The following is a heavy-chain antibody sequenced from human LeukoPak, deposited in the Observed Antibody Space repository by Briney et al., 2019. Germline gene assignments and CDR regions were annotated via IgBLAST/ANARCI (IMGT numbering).Heavy chain of an antibody. Sequence: SETLSLTRTVPGGSISTNSYYWGSIRQPPRKGLEWNGCLYFVGKTFLNPSLASRVTITVDKSKKSFSLNLSPPTAAQTAVYYCARAPRLRVSLVRLIQAAFDMWGPGTMVTVSS. CDR2: LYFVGKT. CDR3: ARAPRLRVSLVRLIQAAFDM. CDR1: GGSISTNSYY. V-gene: IGHV4-39*02. J-gene: IGHJ3*02. D-gene: IGHD3-3*01.